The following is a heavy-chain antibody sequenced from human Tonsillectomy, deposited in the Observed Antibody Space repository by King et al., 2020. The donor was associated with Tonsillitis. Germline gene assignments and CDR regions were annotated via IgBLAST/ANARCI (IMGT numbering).Heavy chain of an antibody. J-gene: IGHJ4*02. CDR1: GGTFSSYA. Sequence: QLVQSGAEVKKPGSSVKVSCKASGGTFSSYAISWVRQAPGQGLEWMGRIIPILGIANYAQKFQGRVTITADKSTSTAYMELSSLRSEDTAVYYCARELHDYVWGSYRPFDYWGQGTLVTVSS. D-gene: IGHD3-16*02. CDR3: ARELHDYVWGSYRPFDY. CDR2: IIPILGIA. V-gene: IGHV1-69*04.